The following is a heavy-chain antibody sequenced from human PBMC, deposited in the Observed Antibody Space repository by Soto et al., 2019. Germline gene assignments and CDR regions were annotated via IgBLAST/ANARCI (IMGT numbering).Heavy chain of an antibody. J-gene: IGHJ6*02. CDR2: ISPYTGNT. Sequence: QVQLVQSGAEVKKPGASVKVSCKASGYIFVNYGIAWVRQAPGQGLEWMGWISPYTGNTHSATKVQGRLTMTTDTSTSTAYMDLGSLTSDDTAVYYCVMVDNYVTPTPQDVWGQGTKVTVSS. V-gene: IGHV1-18*01. CDR1: GYIFVNYG. CDR3: VMVDNYVTPTPQDV. D-gene: IGHD3-16*01.